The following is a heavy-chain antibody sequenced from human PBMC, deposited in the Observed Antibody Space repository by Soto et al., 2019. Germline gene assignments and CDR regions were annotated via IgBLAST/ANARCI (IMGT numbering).Heavy chain of an antibody. Sequence: GGSLRLSCAASGFTFSSYAMSWVRQAPGKGLEWVSAISGSGGSTYYADSVKGRFTISRDNSKNTLYLQMNSLRAEDTAVYYCAKNPGGHYYYYGMDVWGQGTTVTVSS. CDR2: ISGSGGST. CDR1: GFTFSSYA. J-gene: IGHJ6*02. D-gene: IGHD2-15*01. V-gene: IGHV3-23*01. CDR3: AKNPGGHYYYYGMDV.